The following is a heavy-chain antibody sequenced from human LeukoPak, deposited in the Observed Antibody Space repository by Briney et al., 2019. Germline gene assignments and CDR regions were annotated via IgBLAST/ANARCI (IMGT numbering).Heavy chain of an antibody. J-gene: IGHJ4*02. CDR3: ARDYYDSRGYFDY. Sequence: ASVKVSCKASGYTFTGYYMHWVRQAPGQGLEWMGWINPNSGGTNYAQKFQGRVTMTRDTSISTAYMELSRLRSDDTAVYYCARDYYDSRGYFDYWGQGTLVTVSS. CDR2: INPNSGGT. V-gene: IGHV1-2*02. CDR1: GYTFTGYY. D-gene: IGHD3-22*01.